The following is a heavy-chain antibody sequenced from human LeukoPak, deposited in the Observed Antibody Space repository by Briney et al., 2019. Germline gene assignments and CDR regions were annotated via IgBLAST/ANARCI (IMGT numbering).Heavy chain of an antibody. Sequence: GRSLRLSCAASGFTFSSYGMHWVRQAPGKGLEWVAVIWYDGSNKYYADSVKGRFTISRDNSKNTLYLQMNSLRAEDTAVYYCARDRSLHGDYGFDPWGQGTLVTVSS. CDR2: IWYDGSNK. CDR1: GFTFSSYG. CDR3: ARDRSLHGDYGFDP. D-gene: IGHD4-17*01. V-gene: IGHV3-33*01. J-gene: IGHJ5*02.